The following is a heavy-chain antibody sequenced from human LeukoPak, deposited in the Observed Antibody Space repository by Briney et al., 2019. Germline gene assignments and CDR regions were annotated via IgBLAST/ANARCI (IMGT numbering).Heavy chain of an antibody. V-gene: IGHV4-39*01. CDR1: GGSISSSTFF. Sequence: PSETLSLTCTVSGGSISSSTFFWGWIRQPPGKGLEWIGSIHYTVSTYFNPSLKSQITISVDTSKNQFSLKLSSVTAADTAVYYCARPGSSGWSYWGQGTLVTVSS. D-gene: IGHD6-19*01. CDR2: IHYTVST. J-gene: IGHJ4*02. CDR3: ARPGSSGWSY.